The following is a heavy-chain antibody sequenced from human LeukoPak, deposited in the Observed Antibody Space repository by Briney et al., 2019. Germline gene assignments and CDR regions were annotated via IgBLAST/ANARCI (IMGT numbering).Heavy chain of an antibody. CDR3: ARRPYSSSWYYFDY. V-gene: IGHV3-11*04. Sequence: PGGSLRLSCAASGFTFSDHYMSWVRQAPGKGLEWVSYISSSGSMLHYADSVKGRFTISRDNAKNSLYLQMSSLRVEDTAVYYCARRPYSSSWYYFDYWGQGTLVTVSS. CDR2: ISSSGSML. D-gene: IGHD6-13*01. J-gene: IGHJ4*02. CDR1: GFTFSDHY.